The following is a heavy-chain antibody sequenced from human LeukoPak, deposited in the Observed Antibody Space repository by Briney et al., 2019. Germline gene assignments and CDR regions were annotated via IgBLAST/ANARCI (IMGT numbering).Heavy chain of an antibody. CDR1: GFPFSSYW. Sequence: GGSLRLSCVASGFPFSSYWVTWVRQAPGKGLEWVGNIKQDGSEKYYMDSVKGRFTISRDNAKNSLYLQMNSLRAEDTAVYYCARRGKRDYFDYWGQGTLVTVSS. CDR2: IKQDGSEK. V-gene: IGHV3-7*01. D-gene: IGHD3-10*01. CDR3: ARRGKRDYFDY. J-gene: IGHJ4*02.